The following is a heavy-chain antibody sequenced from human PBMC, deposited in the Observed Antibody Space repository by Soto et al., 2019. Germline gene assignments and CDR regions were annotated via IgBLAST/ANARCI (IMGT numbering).Heavy chain of an antibody. D-gene: IGHD3-10*01. CDR2: IYYSGST. CDR3: ARAPVVRGVIIHKRHWFDP. J-gene: IGHJ5*02. CDR1: GGSISSSSYY. Sequence: PSETLSLTCTVSGGSISSSSYYWGWIRQPPGKGLEWIGSIYYSGSTNYNPSLKSRVTISVDTSKNQFSLKLSSVTAADTAVYYCARAPVVRGVIIHKRHWFDPWGQGTLVTVSS. V-gene: IGHV4-39*01.